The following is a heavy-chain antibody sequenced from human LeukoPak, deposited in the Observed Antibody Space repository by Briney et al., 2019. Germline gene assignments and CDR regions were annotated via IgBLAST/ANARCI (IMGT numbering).Heavy chain of an antibody. V-gene: IGHV3-23*01. CDR3: AKEYVSGSYRSFDY. CDR1: GFTFSSYA. D-gene: IGHD3-16*02. CDR2: IGGSGGST. Sequence: GGSLRLSCAASGFTFSSYAMSWVRQAPGKGLEWVSAIGGSGGSTYYADSVKGRFTISRDNSKNTLYLQMNSLRAEDTALYYCAKEYVSGSYRSFDYWAREPWSPSPQ. J-gene: IGHJ4*02.